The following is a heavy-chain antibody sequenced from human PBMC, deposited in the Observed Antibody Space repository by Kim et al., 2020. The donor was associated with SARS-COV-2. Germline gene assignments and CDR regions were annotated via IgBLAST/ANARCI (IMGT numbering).Heavy chain of an antibody. CDR3: VRQQLAWGNWFDP. V-gene: IGHV1-2*02. D-gene: IGHD6-13*01. J-gene: IGHJ5*02. Sequence: ASVKVSCKASGYTFTGYYMHWVRQAPGQGLEWMGWINPNSGGTNYAQKFQGRVTMTRDTSISTAYMELSRLRSDDTAVYYCVRQQLAWGNWFDPWGQGTLVTVSS. CDR1: GYTFTGYY. CDR2: INPNSGGT.